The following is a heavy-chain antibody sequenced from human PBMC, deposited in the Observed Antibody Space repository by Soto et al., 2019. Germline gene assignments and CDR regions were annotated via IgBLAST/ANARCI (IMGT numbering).Heavy chain of an antibody. CDR3: ARGRYCISTSCYGRNWFDP. Sequence: QVQLVQSGAEVKKPGASVKVSCKASGYTFTSYDINWVRQATGQGLEWMGWMNPNSGNTGYAQKFQGRVTMTRNTSTSTDYMELSSLRSEDTAGYYCARGRYCISTSCYGRNWFDPWGQGTLVTVSS. D-gene: IGHD2-2*01. V-gene: IGHV1-8*01. J-gene: IGHJ5*02. CDR2: MNPNSGNT. CDR1: GYTFTSYD.